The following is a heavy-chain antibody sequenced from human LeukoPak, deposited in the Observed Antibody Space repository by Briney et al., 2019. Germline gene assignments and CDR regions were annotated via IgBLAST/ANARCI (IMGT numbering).Heavy chain of an antibody. J-gene: IGHJ4*02. V-gene: IGHV3-21*01. D-gene: IGHD2-8*01. CDR2: LSAGTTYI. CDR3: ARGQNGFDY. Sequence: GGSLRLSCAASGFTFSGYNMNWVRXXXXXXXEWVSSLSAGTTYIYYADSVKGRFTISRDNAKNSLYLQMNSLRGEDTAVYYCARGQNGFDYWGQGTLVTVSS. CDR1: GFTFSGYN.